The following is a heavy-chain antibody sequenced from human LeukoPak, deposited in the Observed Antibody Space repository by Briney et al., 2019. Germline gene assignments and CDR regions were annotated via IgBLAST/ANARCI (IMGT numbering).Heavy chain of an antibody. D-gene: IGHD3-16*01. CDR1: GFTFSDAW. Sequence: GGSLRLSCVASGFTFSDAWMSWVRQAPGKGLEWVGRIKSKSAGGITDYAAPVKGRFTISRDDSENSLYLKMNILKTEDTAIYYCTREGIGGGAFDIWGQGTMVTVSS. CDR2: IKSKSAGGIT. J-gene: IGHJ3*02. CDR3: TREGIGGGAFDI. V-gene: IGHV3-15*01.